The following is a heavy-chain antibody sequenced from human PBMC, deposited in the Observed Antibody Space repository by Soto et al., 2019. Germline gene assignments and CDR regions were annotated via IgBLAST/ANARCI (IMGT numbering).Heavy chain of an antibody. CDR1: GFTVSSNY. CDR3: ARTYSSSWGYYFDY. CDR2: IYSGGST. J-gene: IGHJ4*02. V-gene: IGHV3-53*04. D-gene: IGHD6-13*01. Sequence: VQLVESGGGLVQPGGSLRLSCAASGFTVSSNYMSWVRQAPGKGLEWVSVIYSGGSTYYADSVKGRFTISRHNSKNTLYLQMNSLRAEDTAVYYCARTYSSSWGYYFDYWGQGTLVTVSS.